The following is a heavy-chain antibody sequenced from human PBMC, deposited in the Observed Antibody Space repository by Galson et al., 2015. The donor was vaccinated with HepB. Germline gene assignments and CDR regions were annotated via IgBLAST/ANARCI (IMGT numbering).Heavy chain of an antibody. V-gene: IGHV6-1*01. D-gene: IGHD2-2*01. J-gene: IGHJ4*02. Sequence: CAISGDSVSGNIVSWNWIRQSPSRGLEWLGRTYFRSKWYYDYAVSVKSRITINPDTSENQFSLQLHSVTPEDTAVYYCARAGYCRSTYCFFAYWGQGTLVTVSS. CDR1: GDSVSGNIVS. CDR3: ARAGYCRSTYCFFAY. CDR2: TYFRSKWYY.